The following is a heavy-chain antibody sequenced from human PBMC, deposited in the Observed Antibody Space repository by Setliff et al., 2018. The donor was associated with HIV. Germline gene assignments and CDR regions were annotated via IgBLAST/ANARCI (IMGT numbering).Heavy chain of an antibody. CDR1: GASLSGYY. V-gene: IGHV4-34*01. CDR2: INYSGTT. D-gene: IGHD6-19*01. J-gene: IGHJ4*02. Sequence: SETLSLTCAVYGASLSGYYWSWIRQPPGKGLEWIGEINYSGTTNYHPSLKSRVTISVDTSKNQFSLKLGSVTAADTAVYFCARRFEQWLAFDYWGQGTLVTVSS. CDR3: ARRFEQWLAFDY.